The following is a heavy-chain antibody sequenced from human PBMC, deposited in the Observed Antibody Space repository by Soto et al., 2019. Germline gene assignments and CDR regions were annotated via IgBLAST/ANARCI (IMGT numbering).Heavy chain of an antibody. CDR2: ISSSSNYI. D-gene: IGHD3-3*01. CDR1: GFTFSSYS. V-gene: IGHV3-21*01. Sequence: GGSLRLSCAASGFTFSSYSMNWVRQAPGKGLEWVSSISSSSNYIYYADSVKGRFTISRDNAKNSLYLQMNSLRAEDTTVYYWAIDWYYDFWSGRDYYYYYMDVWGKGTTVTVSS. CDR3: AIDWYYDFWSGRDYYYYYMDV. J-gene: IGHJ6*03.